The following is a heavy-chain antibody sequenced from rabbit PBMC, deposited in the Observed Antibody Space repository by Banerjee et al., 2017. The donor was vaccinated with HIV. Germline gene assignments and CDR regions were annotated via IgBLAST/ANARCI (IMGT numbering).Heavy chain of an antibody. D-gene: IGHD8-1*01. V-gene: IGHV1S40*01. CDR1: GFSFSSGYD. CDR3: ARGWFTTTYYTGVFNL. Sequence: QSLEESGGDLVKPGASLTLTCTVSGFSFSSGYDMCWVRQAPGKGLEWIADIATSSSGSTYYASWARGRFTISKTSSTTVTLQMTSLTAADTATYFCARGWFTTTYYTGVFNLWGPGTLVTVS. CDR2: IATSSSGST. J-gene: IGHJ4*01.